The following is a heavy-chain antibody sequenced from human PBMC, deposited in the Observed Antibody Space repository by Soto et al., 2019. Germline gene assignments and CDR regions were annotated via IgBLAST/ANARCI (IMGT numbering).Heavy chain of an antibody. D-gene: IGHD1-26*01. CDR1: GFSFSNFW. CDR3: AAWDSSNNP. CDR2: INPDGSAQ. J-gene: IGHJ5*02. V-gene: IGHV3-7*01. Sequence: HLVQSGGGLVQPGGSLRLSCVASGFSFSNFWMNWVRQTPGRGLEWVANINPDGSAQTYVDSVMGRFTVSRDNAKNSLYLQMNSLRGEDTAVYFCAAWDSSNNPWGQGTLVTVSS.